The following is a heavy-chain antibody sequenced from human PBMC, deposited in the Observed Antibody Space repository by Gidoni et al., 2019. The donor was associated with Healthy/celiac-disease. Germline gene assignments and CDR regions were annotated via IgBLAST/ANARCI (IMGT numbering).Heavy chain of an antibody. J-gene: IGHJ4*02. CDR1: GSSFPSYW. CDR3: ASPGGIVGATDH. CDR2: IDPSDSYT. V-gene: IGHV5-10-1*03. Sequence: EVQLVQSGAEVKKPGESLRISCKGSGSSFPSYWISWVRQMPGKGLEWMGRIDPSDSYTNYSPSFQGHVTISADKSISTAYLQWSSLKASDTAMYYCASPGGIVGATDHWGQGTLVTVSS. D-gene: IGHD1-26*01.